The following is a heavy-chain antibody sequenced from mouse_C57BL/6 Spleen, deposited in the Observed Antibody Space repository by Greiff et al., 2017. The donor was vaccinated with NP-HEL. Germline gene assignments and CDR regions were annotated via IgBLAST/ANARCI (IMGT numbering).Heavy chain of an antibody. Sequence: QVQLQQSGAELVRPGTSVKMSCKASGYTFTNYWIGWAKQRPGHGLEWIGDIYPGGGYTNYNEKFKGKATLTADKSSSTAYMQFSSLTSEDSAIYYCARRSGYDGAWFAYWGQGTLVTVSA. J-gene: IGHJ3*01. CDR2: IYPGGGYT. CDR1: GYTFTNYW. CDR3: ARRSGYDGAWFAY. V-gene: IGHV1-63*01. D-gene: IGHD2-2*01.